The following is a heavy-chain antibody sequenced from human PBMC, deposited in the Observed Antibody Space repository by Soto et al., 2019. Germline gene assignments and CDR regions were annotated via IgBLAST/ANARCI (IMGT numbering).Heavy chain of an antibody. Sequence: SVKVSCKASGGTFSSYAISWVRQAPGQGLEWMGGIIPIFGTANYAQKFQGRVTITADESTSTAYMELSSLRSEDTAVYYCARDRLAWELPNYYYYYGMDVWGQGTTVTVSS. CDR3: ARDRLAWELPNYYYYYGMDV. CDR1: GGTFSSYA. J-gene: IGHJ6*02. CDR2: IIPIFGTA. D-gene: IGHD1-26*01. V-gene: IGHV1-69*13.